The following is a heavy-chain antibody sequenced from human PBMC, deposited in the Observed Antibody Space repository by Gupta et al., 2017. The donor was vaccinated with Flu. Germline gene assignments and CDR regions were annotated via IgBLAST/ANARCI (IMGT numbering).Heavy chain of an antibody. Sequence: QVQLVQSGAEVKKPGSSVKVSCKASGGTFSSYSINWVRQAPGQGLEWMGGIIPIFGTVNYAQKFQGRVTITADESTSIVYMDLSRLRYEDTAVYYCARVRDIFDYWGQGTLVTVSS. V-gene: IGHV1-69*01. CDR2: IIPIFGTV. J-gene: IGHJ4*02. CDR3: ARVRDIFDY. CDR1: GGTFSSYS. D-gene: IGHD5-12*01.